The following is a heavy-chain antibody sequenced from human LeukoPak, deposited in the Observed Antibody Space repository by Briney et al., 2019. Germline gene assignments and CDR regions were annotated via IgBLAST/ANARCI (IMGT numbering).Heavy chain of an antibody. V-gene: IGHV1-18*01. J-gene: IGHJ4*02. D-gene: IGHD3-16*02. Sequence: GASVKVSCKASGYTFTSYGISWVRQAPGQGLEWMGSISPYNGKTNYAQKLQGRVTMTTDTSTSKAYMELRSLRSDDTAVYYCARDQYDYVWGSYRPYFDYWGQGTLVTVSS. CDR3: ARDQYDYVWGSYRPYFDY. CDR2: ISPYNGKT. CDR1: GYTFTSYG.